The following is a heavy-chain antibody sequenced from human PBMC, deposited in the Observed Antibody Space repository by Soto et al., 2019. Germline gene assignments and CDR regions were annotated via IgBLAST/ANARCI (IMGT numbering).Heavy chain of an antibody. CDR1: GYTFTSYG. J-gene: IGHJ5*02. V-gene: IGHV1-18*01. D-gene: IGHD6-6*01. Sequence: ASVKVSCKASGYTFTSYGISWVRQAPGQGLEWMGWISAYNGNTNYAQKLQGQVTLSADKSISTAYLQWSSLKASDTAMYYCARRWSSSHWFDPWGQGTLVTVSS. CDR2: ISAYNGNT. CDR3: ARRWSSSHWFDP.